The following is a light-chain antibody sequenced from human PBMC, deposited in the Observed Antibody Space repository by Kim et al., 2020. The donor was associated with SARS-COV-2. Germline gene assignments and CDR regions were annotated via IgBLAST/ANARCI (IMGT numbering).Light chain of an antibody. CDR2: EVS. J-gene: IGLJ1*01. Sequence: GEPVTISCTGATSDVGGYNFVSWYQHHPGKAPKLIIFEVSQLPSGVPDRFSGSKSGNTASLTVSGLQAEDEADYYCSSYADNSNYVFGTGTKVTVL. CDR1: TSDVGGYNF. V-gene: IGLV2-8*01. CDR3: SSYADNSNYV.